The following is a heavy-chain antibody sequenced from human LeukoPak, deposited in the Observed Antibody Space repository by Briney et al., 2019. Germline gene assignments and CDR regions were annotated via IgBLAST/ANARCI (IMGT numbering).Heavy chain of an antibody. CDR1: GYTFTSYG. CDR3: ARDVTWITMIVVVTPRRFDP. Sequence: GASVKVSCKASGYTFTSYGISWVRQAPGQGLEWMGWISAYNGNTNYAQKLQGRVTMTTDTSTSTAYTELRSLRSDDTAVYYCARDVTWITMIVVVTPRRFDPWGQGTLVTVSS. V-gene: IGHV1-18*01. J-gene: IGHJ5*02. CDR2: ISAYNGNT. D-gene: IGHD3-22*01.